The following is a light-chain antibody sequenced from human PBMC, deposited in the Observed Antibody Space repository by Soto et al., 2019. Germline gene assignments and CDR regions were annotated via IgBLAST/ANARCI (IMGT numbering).Light chain of an antibody. V-gene: IGLV1-44*01. Sequence: QAVVTQPPSASGTPGQRVTISCSGSSSSVGSNTVNWYQQLPGTAPKLLIYSSNQRPSGVPDRFSGSKSGTSASLAISGLQSEDDADYYCATWDDSLNGRVFGGGTKLTVL. J-gene: IGLJ3*02. CDR1: SSSVGSNT. CDR3: ATWDDSLNGRV. CDR2: SSN.